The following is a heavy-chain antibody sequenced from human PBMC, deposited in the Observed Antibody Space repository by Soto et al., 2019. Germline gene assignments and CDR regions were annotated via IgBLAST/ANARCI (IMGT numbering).Heavy chain of an antibody. V-gene: IGHV1-3*01. CDR3: ARIPGPGAWASRGYMDV. J-gene: IGHJ6*03. CDR1: GYTFTSYA. Sequence: ASVKVSCKASGYTFTSYAMHWVRQAPGQRLEWMGWINAGNGNTKYSQKFQGRVTITRDTSASTAYMELSSLRSEDTAVYYCARIPGPGAWASRGYMDVWGKGTTVTVSS. D-gene: IGHD7-27*01. CDR2: INAGNGNT.